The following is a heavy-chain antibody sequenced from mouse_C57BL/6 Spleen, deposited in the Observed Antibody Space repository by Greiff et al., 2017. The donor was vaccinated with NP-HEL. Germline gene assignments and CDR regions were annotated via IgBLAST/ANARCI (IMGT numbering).Heavy chain of an antibody. J-gene: IGHJ4*01. CDR2: IRSKSSNYAT. CDR3: VRDDGYFHYYAMDY. Sequence: EVKLQDSGGGLVQPKGSLKLSCAASGFTFNTYAMHWVRQAPGKGLEWVARIRSKSSNYATYYADSVKDRFTISRDDSQSMLYLQMNNLKTEDTAMYYCVRDDGYFHYYAMDYWGQGTSVTVSS. D-gene: IGHD2-3*01. V-gene: IGHV10-3*01. CDR1: GFTFNTYA.